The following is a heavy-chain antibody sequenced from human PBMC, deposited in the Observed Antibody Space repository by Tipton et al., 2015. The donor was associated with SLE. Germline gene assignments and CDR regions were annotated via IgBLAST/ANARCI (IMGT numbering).Heavy chain of an antibody. Sequence: QSGPEVKKPGASVKVSCRTSGYPFTNYDINWVRQAAGQGLEWMGWMNPGSRKTVFTQKFQGRVTLTWDTSISTAYIELNSLRSEDTAVYYCARWQGYCGSTSCRQFDYWGQGTLVTASS. CDR2: MNPGSRKT. CDR3: ARWQGYCGSTSCRQFDY. D-gene: IGHD2-2*01. V-gene: IGHV1-8*01. J-gene: IGHJ4*02. CDR1: GYPFTNYD.